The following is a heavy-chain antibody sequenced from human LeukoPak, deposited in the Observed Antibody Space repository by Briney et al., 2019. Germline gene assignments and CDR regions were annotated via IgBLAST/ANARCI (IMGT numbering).Heavy chain of an antibody. J-gene: IGHJ4*02. D-gene: IGHD4-11*01. CDR3: VKDFQY. Sequence: GGSLRLSCAASTFTFSSYNMNWVRQAPGKGLEWVSGISGSGANTYYADSVKGRFTISRDNSKNRMYLQMKSLRVEDTAVYYCVKDFQYWGQGILVTVSS. CDR1: TFTFSSYN. CDR2: ISGSGANT. V-gene: IGHV3-23*01.